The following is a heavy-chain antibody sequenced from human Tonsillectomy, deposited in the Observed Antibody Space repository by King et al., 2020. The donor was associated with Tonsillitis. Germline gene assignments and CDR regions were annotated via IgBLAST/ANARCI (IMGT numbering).Heavy chain of an antibody. CDR2: IWYDGSNK. Sequence: VQLVESGGGVVQPGRSLRLSCAASGFTFNSDGMHWVRQAPGKGLEWVAVIWYDGSNKYYADSVKGRLTISRDNSKNTLYLQMNNLRAEDTAVYYCARGIAVAALDAFDIWGQGTMVTVSS. CDR3: ARGIAVAALDAFDI. CDR1: GFTFNSDG. V-gene: IGHV3-33*08. J-gene: IGHJ3*02. D-gene: IGHD6-19*01.